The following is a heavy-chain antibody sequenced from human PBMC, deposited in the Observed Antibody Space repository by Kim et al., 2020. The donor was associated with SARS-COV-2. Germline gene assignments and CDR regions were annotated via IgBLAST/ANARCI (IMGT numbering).Heavy chain of an antibody. J-gene: IGHJ4*02. V-gene: IGHV4-39*07. Sequence: SLKSRVTISVDTSKNQFSLQLSSVTAADTAVYDCARGAVVDVVRGVMFDYWGQGTLVTVSS. CDR3: ARGAVVDVVRGVMFDY. D-gene: IGHD3-10*01.